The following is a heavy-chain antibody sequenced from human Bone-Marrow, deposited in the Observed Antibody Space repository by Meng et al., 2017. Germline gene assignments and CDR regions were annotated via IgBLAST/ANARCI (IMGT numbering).Heavy chain of an antibody. CDR2: INHSGST. D-gene: IGHD4-11*01. CDR1: GGAFSDYY. J-gene: IGHJ4*02. CDR3: ARGPTTMAHDFDY. V-gene: IGHV4-34*01. Sequence: HVTMQEAGPGRVKPSETLSLPCVVAGGAFSDYYWSWIRQPPGKGLGWIGEINHSGSTNYNPSLESRATISVDTSQNNLSLKLSSVTAADSAVYYCARGPTTMAHDFDYWGQGTLVTVSS.